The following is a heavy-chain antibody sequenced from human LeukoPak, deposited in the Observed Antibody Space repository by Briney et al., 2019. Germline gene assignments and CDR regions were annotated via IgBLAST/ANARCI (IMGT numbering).Heavy chain of an antibody. V-gene: IGHV3-7*01. CDR2: TRPDGSET. CDR3: ARDASGYYDS. Sequence: PGGSLRLSCAASGFIFTNFWMSWVRQAPGKGLEWVANTRPDGSETYYVDSVRGRFTVSRDNAKNSLYLQMNTLRVEDTAVYFCARDASGYYDSWGQGTRLSVS. CDR1: GFIFTNFW. J-gene: IGHJ4*02. D-gene: IGHD3-22*01.